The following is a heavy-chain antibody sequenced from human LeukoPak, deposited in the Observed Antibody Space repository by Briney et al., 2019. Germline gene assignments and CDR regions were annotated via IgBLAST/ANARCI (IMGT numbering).Heavy chain of an antibody. CDR1: GYSISSGYY. Sequence: SETLSLACTVSGYSISSGYYWGWIRQPPGKGLEWIGSIYHSGSTYYNPSLKSRVTISVDTSKNQFSLKLSSVTAADTAVYYCARGPWFGESLFEHMDVWGKGTTVTVSS. CDR3: ARGPWFGESLFEHMDV. CDR2: IYHSGST. J-gene: IGHJ6*03. D-gene: IGHD3-10*01. V-gene: IGHV4-38-2*02.